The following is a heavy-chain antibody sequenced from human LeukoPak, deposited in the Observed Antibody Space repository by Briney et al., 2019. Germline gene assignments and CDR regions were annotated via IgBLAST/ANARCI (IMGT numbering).Heavy chain of an antibody. CDR3: ASNLILPASGSYRGGFDN. Sequence: WASVKVSCKACGYTFTSYGISWVRQAPGQGLEWMGWISAYNGDTNYAQKLQGRVTMTRDTSTSTAYMELRRLRSDDTAVYYFASNLILPASGSYRGGFDNCGQGTLVTVSS. CDR1: GYTFTSYG. J-gene: IGHJ4*02. V-gene: IGHV1-18*04. D-gene: IGHD1-26*01. CDR2: ISAYNGDT.